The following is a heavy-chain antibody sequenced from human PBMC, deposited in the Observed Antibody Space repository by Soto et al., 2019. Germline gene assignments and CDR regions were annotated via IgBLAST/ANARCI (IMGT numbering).Heavy chain of an antibody. D-gene: IGHD2-21*02. CDR3: AKDKEPDDDCEFDY. J-gene: IGHJ4*02. CDR2: INGGDGPT. V-gene: IGHV3-23*01. CDR1: GFTFRRYT. Sequence: EVQLLESGGDLVQPGGSLRLSCAASGFTFRRYTMSWVRHVPGNALELVSGINGGDGPTYDADSVKGRFTISRDNSQNTLYLQMNSLRAGDTAIYYCAKDKEPDDDCEFDYWSQGTLVIVAS.